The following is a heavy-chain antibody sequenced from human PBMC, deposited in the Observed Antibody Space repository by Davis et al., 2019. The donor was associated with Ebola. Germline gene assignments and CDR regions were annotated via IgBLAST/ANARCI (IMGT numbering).Heavy chain of an antibody. CDR2: IRSDGADD. CDR1: GFTLKSYG. CDR3: ASDLYYYDSSGYYFFFDY. Sequence: GESLKISCVASGFTLKSYGMHWVRQAPGKGLEWVATIRSDGADDFYADSVKGRFTISRDNAKNSLYLQMNSLRAEDTAVYYCASDLYYYDSSGYYFFFDYWGQGTLVTVSS. D-gene: IGHD3-22*01. V-gene: IGHV3-33*01. J-gene: IGHJ4*02.